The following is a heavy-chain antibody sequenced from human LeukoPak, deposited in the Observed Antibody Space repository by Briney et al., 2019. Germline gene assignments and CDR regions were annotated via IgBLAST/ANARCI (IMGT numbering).Heavy chain of an antibody. D-gene: IGHD2-2*01. CDR3: ARDPEDIVVVPAAPGWD. V-gene: IGHV1-2*02. Sequence: ASVKVSCKASGYTFTSYGISWVRQAPGQGLEWMGWINPNSGGTNCAQKFQGRVTMTRDTSISTAYMELSRLRSDDTAVYYCARDPEDIVVVPAAPGWDWGQGTLVTVSS. CDR1: GYTFTSYG. CDR2: INPNSGGT. J-gene: IGHJ4*02.